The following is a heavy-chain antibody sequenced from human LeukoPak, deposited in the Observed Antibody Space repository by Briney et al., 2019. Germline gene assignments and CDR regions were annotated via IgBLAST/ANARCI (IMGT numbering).Heavy chain of an antibody. CDR3: ARARVRSYSYDSDGSYTSDWIFDL. J-gene: IGHJ2*01. CDR1: GGSITSHY. CDR2: IYDTGNT. V-gene: IGHV4-59*11. D-gene: IGHD3-22*01. Sequence: SETLSLTCIVSGGSITSHYWSWIRQPPGKGLEWIGYIYDTGNTNYNPSLRSRVTIPVGTSKDQFSLRLSSVTAADTAVYYCARARVRSYSYDSDGSYTSDWIFDLWGRGTLVTVSS.